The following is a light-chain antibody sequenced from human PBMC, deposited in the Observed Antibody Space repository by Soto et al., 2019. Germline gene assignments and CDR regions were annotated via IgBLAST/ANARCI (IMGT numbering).Light chain of an antibody. Sequence: SYELTQPPSVSVAPGQTARISCGGNNIGSKSVHWYQQRPGQAPVLVVSDDSDRPSGIPERFSGSNSGITATLTISRVEAGDEADYYCQVWDTSRDPVVFGAGTKLTVL. CDR2: DDS. CDR1: NIGSKS. CDR3: QVWDTSRDPVV. V-gene: IGLV3-21*02. J-gene: IGLJ2*01.